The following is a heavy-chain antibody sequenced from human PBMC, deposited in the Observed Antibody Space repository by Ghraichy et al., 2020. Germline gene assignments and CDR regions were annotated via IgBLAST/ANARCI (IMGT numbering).Heavy chain of an antibody. J-gene: IGHJ2*01. Sequence: SETLSLTCTVSGGSISSYYWSWIRQPPGKGLEWIGYIYTSGSTNYNPSLKSRVTISVDTSKNQFSLKLSSVTAADTAVYYCARQESEGLRLWYFDLWGRGTLVTVSS. V-gene: IGHV4-4*09. D-gene: IGHD4-17*01. CDR2: IYTSGST. CDR1: GGSISSYY. CDR3: ARQESEGLRLWYFDL.